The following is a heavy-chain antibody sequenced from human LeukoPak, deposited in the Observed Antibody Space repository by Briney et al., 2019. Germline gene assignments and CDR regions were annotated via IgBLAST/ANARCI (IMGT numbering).Heavy chain of an antibody. CDR2: ISYDGSNK. CDR1: GFTFSSYA. D-gene: IGHD1-26*01. CDR3: AKDGSYYGFYYFDY. V-gene: IGHV3-30*04. J-gene: IGHJ4*02. Sequence: GRSLRLSCAASGFTFSSYAMHWVRQAPGKGLEWVAVISYDGSNKYYADSVKGRFTISRDNSKNTLYLQMNSLRAEDTAVYYCAKDGSYYGFYYFDYWGQGTLVTVSS.